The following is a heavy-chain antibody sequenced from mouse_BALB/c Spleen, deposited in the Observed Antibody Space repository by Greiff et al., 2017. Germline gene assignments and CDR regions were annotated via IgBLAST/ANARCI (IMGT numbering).Heavy chain of an antibody. CDR1: GYSITSDYA. CDR3: ARYLYRYDYAMDY. V-gene: IGHV3-2*02. D-gene: IGHD2-14*01. Sequence: VQLKESGPGLVKPSQSLSLTCTVTGYSITSDYAWNWIRQFPGNKLEWMGYISYSGSTSYNPSLKSRISITRDTSKNQFFLQLNSVTTEDTATYYCARYLYRYDYAMDYWGQGTSVTVSS. J-gene: IGHJ4*01. CDR2: ISYSGST.